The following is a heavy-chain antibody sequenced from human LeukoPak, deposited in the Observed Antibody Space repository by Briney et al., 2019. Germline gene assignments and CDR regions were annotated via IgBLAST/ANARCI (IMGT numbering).Heavy chain of an antibody. J-gene: IGHJ4*02. V-gene: IGHV4-61*02. D-gene: IGHD6-19*01. CDR1: GGSISSGSYY. Sequence: PSETLSLTCTVSGGSISSGSYYWSWIRQPAGKGLEWIGRIYTSGSTNYNPSLKSRVTISVDTSKNQFSLKLSSVTAADTAVYYCARGSRGTIAVAGTLGYWGQGTLVTVSS. CDR3: ARGSRGTIAVAGTLGY. CDR2: IYTSGST.